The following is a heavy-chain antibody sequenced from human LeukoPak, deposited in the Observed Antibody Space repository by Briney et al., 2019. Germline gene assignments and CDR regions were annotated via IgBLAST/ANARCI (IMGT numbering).Heavy chain of an antibody. D-gene: IGHD5-18*01. CDR3: ARVLDGYSYGLYFDY. Sequence: ASVKVSCKASGYTFTGYYMHWVRQAPGQGLEWMGRINPNSGGTNYAQKFQGRVTMTRDTSISTAYMELSRLRSDDTAVYYCARVLDGYSYGLYFDYWGQGTLVTVSS. CDR2: INPNSGGT. CDR1: GYTFTGYY. V-gene: IGHV1-2*06. J-gene: IGHJ4*02.